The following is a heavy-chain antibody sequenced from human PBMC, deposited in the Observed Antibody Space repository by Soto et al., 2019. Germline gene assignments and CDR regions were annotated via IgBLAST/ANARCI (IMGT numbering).Heavy chain of an antibody. Sequence: GGSLRLSCAASGFTFSSYSMDWVRQAPGKGLEWVSSISSSSSYIYYADSVKGRFTISRDNAKNSLYLQMNSLRAEDTAVYYCASTIFGVVIRVPSWGQGTLVTVSS. CDR3: ASTIFGVVIRVPS. D-gene: IGHD3-3*01. V-gene: IGHV3-21*01. J-gene: IGHJ4*02. CDR1: GFTFSSYS. CDR2: ISSSSSYI.